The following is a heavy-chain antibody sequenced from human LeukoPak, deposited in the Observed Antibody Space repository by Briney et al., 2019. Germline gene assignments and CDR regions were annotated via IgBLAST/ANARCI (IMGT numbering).Heavy chain of an antibody. J-gene: IGHJ6*02. D-gene: IGHD6-13*01. CDR3: ARGVAADYYYGMDV. V-gene: IGHV1-3*01. Sequence: ASVKVSCKASGYTFTSYAMHWVRQAPGQRLEWMGWINAGNGNTKYSQKFQGRVTITRDTSASTAYMERSSLRSEDTAVYYCARGVAADYYYGMDVWGQGTTVTVSS. CDR2: INAGNGNT. CDR1: GYTFTSYA.